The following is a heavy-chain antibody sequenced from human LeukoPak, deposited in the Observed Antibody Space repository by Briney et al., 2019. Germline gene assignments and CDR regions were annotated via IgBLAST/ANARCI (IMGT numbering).Heavy chain of an antibody. CDR3: ARAFNTWFDP. V-gene: IGHV1-18*01. CDR1: GDTFSIYG. J-gene: IGHJ5*02. D-gene: IGHD2/OR15-2a*01. Sequence: ASVKVSCKASGDTFSIYGLSWVRQAPGQGLEWMGWISANSTDTDYAQKFQGRVTVTTDTSTNTAYMEMRSLRSDDTAVYYCARAFNTWFDPWGQGTLVTVSS. CDR2: ISANSTDT.